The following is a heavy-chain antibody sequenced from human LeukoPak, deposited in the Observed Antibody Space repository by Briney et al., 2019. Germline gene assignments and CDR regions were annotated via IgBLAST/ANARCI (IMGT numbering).Heavy chain of an antibody. J-gene: IGHJ4*02. Sequence: PGGSLRLSCAASGFTFDDYAMHWVRQAPGKGLEWVSGISWNSGSIGYADSVKGRFTISRDNAKNSLYLQVNSLRAEDTALYYCAKDIDGSGAYYFDYWGQGTLVTVSS. CDR3: AKDIDGSGAYYFDY. CDR2: ISWNSGSI. CDR1: GFTFDDYA. D-gene: IGHD3-10*01. V-gene: IGHV3-9*01.